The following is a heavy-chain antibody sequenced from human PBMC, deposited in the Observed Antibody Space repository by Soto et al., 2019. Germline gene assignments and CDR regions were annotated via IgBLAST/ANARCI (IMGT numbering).Heavy chain of an antibody. CDR1: GGASMSHFY. V-gene: IGHV4-59*01. CDR3: ARHRYGSGSLYNWFDP. D-gene: IGHD3-10*01. CDR2: IYDSGNS. J-gene: IGHJ5*02. Sequence: SETLSLTCTVSGGASMSHFYWSWIRQPPGKALEWLGYIYDSGNSNYNPSLKSRVTMSVDSSRNQFSLELSSVTAADTAVYYCARHRYGSGSLYNWFDPWGQGTLVPVSS.